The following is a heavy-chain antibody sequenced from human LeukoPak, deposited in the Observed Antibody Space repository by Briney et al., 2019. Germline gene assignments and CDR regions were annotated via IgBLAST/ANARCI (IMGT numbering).Heavy chain of an antibody. D-gene: IGHD3-9*01. CDR1: GYTFTNYG. J-gene: IGHJ4*02. CDR2: ISAYNGNT. Sequence: GASVKVSCKASGYTFTNYGISWVRQAPGQGLEWMGWISAYNGNTNYAQKLQGRVTMTRDTSTSTAYMELSRLRSDDTAVYYCARGNYDILTGYYTNEDYWGQGTLVTVSS. V-gene: IGHV1-18*01. CDR3: ARGNYDILTGYYTNEDY.